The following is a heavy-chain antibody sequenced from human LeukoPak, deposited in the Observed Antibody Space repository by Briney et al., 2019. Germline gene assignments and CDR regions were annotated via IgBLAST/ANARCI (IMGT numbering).Heavy chain of an antibody. J-gene: IGHJ4*02. Sequence: SETLSLTCTVSGGSISNYYWTWIRQPPGKGLEWIGYILYSGNTNYSPSLKSRLTMSVDTSKNQFSLRLSSVTAADTAIYYCARLKQQLTYFDYWGQGTLVTVSS. CDR2: ILYSGNT. V-gene: IGHV4-59*01. CDR3: ARLKQQLTYFDY. D-gene: IGHD6-13*01. CDR1: GGSISNYY.